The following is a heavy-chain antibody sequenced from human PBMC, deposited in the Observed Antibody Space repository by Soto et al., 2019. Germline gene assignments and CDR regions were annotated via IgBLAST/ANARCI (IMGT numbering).Heavy chain of an antibody. J-gene: IGHJ5*02. CDR3: ARDVSVVDTAMASNP. CDR2: IWYDGSNK. V-gene: IGHV3-33*01. Sequence: TEGSLRLSCAASGFTFSSYGMHWVRQAPGKGLERVAVIWYDGSNKYYADSVKGRFTISRDNSKNTLYLQMNSLRAEDTAVYYCARDVSVVDTAMASNPWGQGTLVTVSS. D-gene: IGHD5-18*01. CDR1: GFTFSSYG.